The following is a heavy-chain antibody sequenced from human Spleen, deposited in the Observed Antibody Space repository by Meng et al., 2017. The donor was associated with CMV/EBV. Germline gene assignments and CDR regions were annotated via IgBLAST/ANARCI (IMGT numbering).Heavy chain of an antibody. J-gene: IGHJ6*02. V-gene: IGHV3-23*03. D-gene: IGHD1-26*01. CDR3: ARLGSLTYYYYGMDV. CDR1: GFIFRDYY. Sequence: GESLKISCSTSGFIFRDYYMTWVRQAPGKGLEWVSVIYSGGSARHHADSVKGRFNISRDNSKNMVYLHMNSLRADDTARYYCARLGSLTYYYYGMDVWGQGTTVTVSS. CDR2: IYSGGSAR.